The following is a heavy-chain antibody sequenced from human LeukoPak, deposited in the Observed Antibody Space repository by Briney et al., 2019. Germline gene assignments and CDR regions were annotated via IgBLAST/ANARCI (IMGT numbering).Heavy chain of an antibody. V-gene: IGHV4-59*12. J-gene: IGHJ4*02. CDR2: IYYSGST. CDR3: ARELPYYYGSGSYYGIDY. CDR1: GGSISSYY. Sequence: PSETLSLTCTVSGGSISSYYWSWIRQPPGKGLEWIGYIYYSGSTNYNPSLKSRVTMSVDTSKNQFSLKLSSVTAADTAVYYCARELPYYYGSGSYYGIDYWGQGTLVTVSS. D-gene: IGHD3-10*01.